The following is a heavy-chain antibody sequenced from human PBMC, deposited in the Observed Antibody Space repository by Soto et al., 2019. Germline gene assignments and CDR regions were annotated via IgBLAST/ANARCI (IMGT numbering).Heavy chain of an antibody. V-gene: IGHV1-69*13. J-gene: IGHJ6*02. Sequence: SVKVSCKASGGTFSSYAISWVRQAPGQGLEWMGGIIPIFGTANYAQKFQGRVTITADESTSTAYMELSSLRSEDTAVYYCARDNRASITIFGVVHYGMDVWGQGTTVTVS. D-gene: IGHD3-3*01. CDR1: GGTFSSYA. CDR2: IIPIFGTA. CDR3: ARDNRASITIFGVVHYGMDV.